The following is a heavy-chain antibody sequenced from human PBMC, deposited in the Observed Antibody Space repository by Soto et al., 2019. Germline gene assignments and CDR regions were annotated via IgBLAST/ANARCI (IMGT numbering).Heavy chain of an antibody. CDR2: IYYRGNA. CDR1: DDSINSDKYY. J-gene: IGHJ4*02. Sequence: PSETLSLTCSVSDDSINSDKYYWGWIRQPPGKGLEWIGSIYYRGNAYYNPSLQTRVSISLDKSKSQFSLKLNSVTAADSAVYFCARLEGLATISYYFDFWGPGALVTVSS. V-gene: IGHV4-39*01. CDR3: ARLEGLATISYYFDF. D-gene: IGHD3-9*01.